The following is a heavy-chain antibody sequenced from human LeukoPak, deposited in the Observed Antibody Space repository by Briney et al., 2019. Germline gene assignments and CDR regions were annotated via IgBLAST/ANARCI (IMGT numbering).Heavy chain of an antibody. J-gene: IGHJ4*02. CDR1: GFTFSSSA. CDR2: ISGSDSST. Sequence: GGSLRLSCAASGFTFSSSAMSWVRQAPGKGLEWVSTISGSDSSTHYADSVKGRFTISRDNSKNTLYLQMNSLRAEDTAVYYCARDPGSGYEEHFDYWGQGTLVTVSS. CDR3: ARDPGSGYEEHFDY. V-gene: IGHV3-23*01. D-gene: IGHD5-12*01.